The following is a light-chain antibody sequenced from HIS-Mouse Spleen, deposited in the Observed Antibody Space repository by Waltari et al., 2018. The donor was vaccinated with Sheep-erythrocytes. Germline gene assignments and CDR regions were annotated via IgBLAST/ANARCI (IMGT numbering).Light chain of an antibody. CDR3: CSYAGSYNHV. CDR2: DVS. V-gene: IGLV2-11*01. J-gene: IGLJ1*01. CDR1: SSDAAGYNY. Sequence: QSALTQPRSVSGSPGLSVTIPCTGTSSDAAGYNYASWYQQHPGKAPKLMIYDVSKRPSGVPDRFSGSKSGNTASLTISGLQAEDEADYYCCSYAGSYNHVFATGTKVTVL.